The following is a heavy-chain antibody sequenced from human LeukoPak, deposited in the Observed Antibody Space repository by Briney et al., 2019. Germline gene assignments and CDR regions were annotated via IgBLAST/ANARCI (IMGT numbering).Heavy chain of an antibody. Sequence: PSETLSLTCTVSGYSISGGYYWGWIRQPPGKGLEWVGSIYHSGSSYYNPSLESRVTISLDTSKNQFSLKLSSVTAADTAVYYCARLIFGGLIDYWGQGTLVTVSS. V-gene: IGHV4-38-2*02. CDR2: IYHSGSS. J-gene: IGHJ4*02. D-gene: IGHD3-3*01. CDR1: GYSISGGYY. CDR3: ARLIFGGLIDY.